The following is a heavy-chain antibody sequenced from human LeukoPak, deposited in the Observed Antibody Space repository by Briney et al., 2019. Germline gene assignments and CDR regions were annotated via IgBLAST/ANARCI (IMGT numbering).Heavy chain of an antibody. J-gene: IGHJ3*02. Sequence: GASVKVSCKASGYTFTSYYMHWVRQAPGQGLEWMGIINPSGGSTSYAQKFQGRVTITADKSTSTAYMELSSLRSEDTAVYYCARDTLGPYDPSPFDIWGQGTMVTVSS. CDR3: ARDTLGPYDPSPFDI. V-gene: IGHV1-46*01. CDR1: GYTFTSYY. CDR2: INPSGGST. D-gene: IGHD3-16*01.